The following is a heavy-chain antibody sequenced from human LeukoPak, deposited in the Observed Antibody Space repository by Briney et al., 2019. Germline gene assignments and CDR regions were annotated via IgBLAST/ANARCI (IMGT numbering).Heavy chain of an antibody. CDR1: GYTFTSYY. CDR2: INPSGGST. J-gene: IGHJ4*02. Sequence: GASVKVSCKASGYTFTSYYMHWVRQAPGQGLEWMGIINPSGGSTSYAQKFQGRVTMTRDMSTSTVYMELSSLRSEDTAVYYCARVLRIWFGEPTGVFDYWGQGTLVTVSS. D-gene: IGHD3-10*01. V-gene: IGHV1-46*01. CDR3: ARVLRIWFGEPTGVFDY.